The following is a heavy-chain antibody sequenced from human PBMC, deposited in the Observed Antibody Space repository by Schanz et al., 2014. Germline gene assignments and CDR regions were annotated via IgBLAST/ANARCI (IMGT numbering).Heavy chain of an antibody. D-gene: IGHD1-1*01. V-gene: IGHV3-11*04. Sequence: QVQLVDSGGGLVKPGGSLRLSCTASGFPFSDYFMAWIRQPPGRGLEWVAFVPFDGSQKFYADSVKGRFTISRDNAKNSLYLEMNSLRAEDTALYYCARDRRNADLDYWGQGTLVTVSS. CDR3: ARDRRNADLDY. CDR1: GFPFSDYF. J-gene: IGHJ4*02. CDR2: VPFDGSQK.